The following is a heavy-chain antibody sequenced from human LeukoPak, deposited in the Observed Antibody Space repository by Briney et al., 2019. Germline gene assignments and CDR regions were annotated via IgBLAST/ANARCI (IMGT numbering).Heavy chain of an antibody. CDR3: ARLASSGWSYYYYYYMDV. D-gene: IGHD6-19*01. CDR1: GGSISSSSYY. V-gene: IGHV4-39*01. J-gene: IGHJ6*03. Sequence: SETLSLTCTVSGGSISSSSYYWGWIRQPPGKGLEWIGSIYYSGSTYYNPSLKSRVTISVDTSKNQFSLKLSSVTAADTAVYYCARLASSGWSYYYYYYMDVWGKGTTVTVSS. CDR2: IYYSGST.